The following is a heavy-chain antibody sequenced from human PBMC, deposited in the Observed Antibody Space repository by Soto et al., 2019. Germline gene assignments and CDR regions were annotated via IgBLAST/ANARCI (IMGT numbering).Heavy chain of an antibody. CDR2: IIPIFGTA. CDR3: AREGQPSSFDFWSGYYTPNWFDP. D-gene: IGHD3-3*01. V-gene: IGHV1-69*13. CDR1: GGTFSSYA. Sequence: GASVKVSCKASGGTFSSYAISWVRQAPGQGLEWMGGIIPIFGTANYAQKFQGRVTITADESTSTAYMELSSLRSEDTAVYYCAREGQPSSFDFWSGYYTPNWFDPWGQGTLVTVS. J-gene: IGHJ5*02.